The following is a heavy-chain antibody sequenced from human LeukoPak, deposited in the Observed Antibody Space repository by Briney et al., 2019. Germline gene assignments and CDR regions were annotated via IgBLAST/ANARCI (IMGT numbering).Heavy chain of an antibody. CDR2: IYPTGGTI. Sequence: GGSLRLSCAASGFGFSSSWMSWVRQTPGKGLEWVADIYPTGGTIVYVDSVKGRFTISRDNAKSSVYLQMSGLRAEDSAAYYCARDPGNGALDIWGQGTMVTVSS. CDR3: ARDPGNGALDI. J-gene: IGHJ3*02. CDR1: GFGFSSSW. V-gene: IGHV3-7*01. D-gene: IGHD1-1*01.